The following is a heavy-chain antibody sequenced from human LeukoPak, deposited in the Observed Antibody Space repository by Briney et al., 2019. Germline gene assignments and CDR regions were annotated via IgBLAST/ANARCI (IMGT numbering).Heavy chain of an antibody. CDR1: GYTFTGYY. Sequence: ASVKVSCKASGYTFTGYYMHWVRQAPGQGLEWMGWINPNSGGTNYAQKFQGRVTMTRDTSISTAYMELSRLRSDDTAVYYRARDLVGYCSSTSCSPRPQNWFDPWGQGTLVTVSS. CDR3: ARDLVGYCSSTSCSPRPQNWFDP. V-gene: IGHV1-2*02. CDR2: INPNSGGT. D-gene: IGHD2-2*01. J-gene: IGHJ5*02.